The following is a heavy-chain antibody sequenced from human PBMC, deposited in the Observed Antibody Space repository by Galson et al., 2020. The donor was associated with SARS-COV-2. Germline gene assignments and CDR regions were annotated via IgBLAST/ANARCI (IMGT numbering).Heavy chain of an antibody. V-gene: IGHV3-30*03. Sequence: GGSLRLSCAASGFTFSTYTMHWVRQAPGKGLEWVADMSYDGTYKDYADSVKGRFTVSRDNSRNTLFLHMNSLRPEDTAVYYCARSHVPPGISGLDVWVQGTTVTVSS. CDR1: GFTFSTYT. J-gene: IGHJ6*02. CDR3: ARSHVPPGISGLDV. CDR2: MSYDGTYK.